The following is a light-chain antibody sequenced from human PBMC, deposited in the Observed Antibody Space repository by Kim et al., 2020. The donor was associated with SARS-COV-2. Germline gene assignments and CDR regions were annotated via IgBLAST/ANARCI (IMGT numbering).Light chain of an antibody. Sequence: ELVMTQSPATLSVSPGERATLSCRASQSVSSNLAWYQQKPGQAPRLLIHGASTRATGIPARFSGSGSGTEFTLTISSLQSEDFAVYYCQQYNNWPPMYTFGQGTKLEI. CDR1: QSVSSN. V-gene: IGKV3-15*01. CDR2: GAS. J-gene: IGKJ2*01. CDR3: QQYNNWPPMYT.